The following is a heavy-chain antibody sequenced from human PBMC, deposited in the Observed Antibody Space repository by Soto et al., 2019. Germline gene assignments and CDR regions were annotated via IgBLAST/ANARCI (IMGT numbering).Heavy chain of an antibody. CDR1: GYTFTSYG. D-gene: IGHD2-8*01. J-gene: IGHJ3*02. V-gene: IGHV1-18*01. CDR2: ISAYNGNT. CDR3: AALWGARLCYRGDPFDI. Sequence: AASVKVSCKASGYTFTSYGIGWVRQAPGQGLEWMGWISAYNGNTNYAQKLQGRVAMTTDTSTSTAYMELRGLRAGETDVYYCAALWGARLCYRGDPFDISGRRTMVTGSS.